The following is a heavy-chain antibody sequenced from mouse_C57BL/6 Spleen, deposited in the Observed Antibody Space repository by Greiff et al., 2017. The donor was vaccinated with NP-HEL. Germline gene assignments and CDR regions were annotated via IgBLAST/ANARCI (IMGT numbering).Heavy chain of an antibody. V-gene: IGHV5-6*01. CDR2: ISSGGSYT. J-gene: IGHJ3*01. CDR1: GFTFSSYG. D-gene: IGHD1-1*01. Sequence: EVTLVESGGDLVKPGGSLKLSCAASGFTFSSYGMSWVRQTPDKRLEWVATISSGGSYTYYPDSVKGRFTISRDNAKNTLYLQMSSLKSEDTAMYYCARQVVAKPAWFAYWGQGTLVTVSA. CDR3: ARQVVAKPAWFAY.